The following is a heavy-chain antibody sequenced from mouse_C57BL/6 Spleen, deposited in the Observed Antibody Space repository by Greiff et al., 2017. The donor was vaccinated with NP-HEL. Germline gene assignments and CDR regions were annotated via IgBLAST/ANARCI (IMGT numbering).Heavy chain of an antibody. V-gene: IGHV1-54*01. J-gene: IGHJ4*01. CDR1: GYAFTNYL. Sequence: QVQLQQSGAELVRPGTSVKVSCKASGYAFTNYLIEWVKQRPGQGLEWIGVINPGSGGTNYNEKFKGKATLTADKSSSTAYMQLSSLTSEDSAVYFCARGDYDGSLYYAMDYWGQGTSVTVSS. CDR3: ARGDYDGSLYYAMDY. D-gene: IGHD2-4*01. CDR2: INPGSGGT.